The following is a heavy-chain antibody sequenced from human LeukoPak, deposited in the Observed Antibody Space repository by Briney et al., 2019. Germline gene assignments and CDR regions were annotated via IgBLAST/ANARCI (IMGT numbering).Heavy chain of an antibody. J-gene: IGHJ4*02. V-gene: IGHV1-8*01. D-gene: IGHD3/OR15-3a*01. CDR2: MKPDSGDT. CDR3: AGGLGLDGPFEY. CDR1: GNTFTSED. Sequence: ASVKVSCKASGNTFTSEDINWVRQAPGQGLELMGWMKPDSGDTGYAQMFQGRVSMTTNTSIGTVYMELSSLTSEDTAVYYCAGGLGLDGPFEYWGQGTLVTVSS.